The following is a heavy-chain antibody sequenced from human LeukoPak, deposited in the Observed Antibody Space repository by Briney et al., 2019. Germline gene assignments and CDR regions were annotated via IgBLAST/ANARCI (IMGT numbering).Heavy chain of an antibody. V-gene: IGHV3-21*01. CDR2: ISSSSSYI. CDR1: GFTFSSYG. D-gene: IGHD3-3*01. CDR3: ARDGLPSTYYDFWSGPTDY. J-gene: IGHJ4*02. Sequence: GGSLRLSCAASGFTFSSYGMNWVRQAPGKGLEWVSSISSSSSYIYYADSVKGRFTISRDNAKNSLYLQMNSLRAEDTAVYYCARDGLPSTYYDFWSGPTDYWGQGTLVTDSS.